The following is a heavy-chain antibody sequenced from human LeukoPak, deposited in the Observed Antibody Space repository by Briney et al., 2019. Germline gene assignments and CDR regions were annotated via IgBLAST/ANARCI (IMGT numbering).Heavy chain of an antibody. J-gene: IGHJ4*02. CDR2: ISGSGGST. CDR1: GFTFSSYA. D-gene: IGHD6-13*01. V-gene: IGHV3-23*01. CDR3: AKVGGLAAAGPPGFDY. Sequence: GGSLRLSCAASGFTFSSYAMSWVRQAPGKGLEWVSAISGSGGSTYYADSVKGRFTISRDNSKNTLYLQMNSLRAEDTAVYYCAKVGGLAAAGPPGFDYWGQGTLVTVSS.